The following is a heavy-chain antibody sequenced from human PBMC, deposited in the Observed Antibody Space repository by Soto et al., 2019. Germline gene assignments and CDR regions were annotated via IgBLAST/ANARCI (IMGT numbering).Heavy chain of an antibody. J-gene: IGHJ6*02. CDR1: GFTFSSYS. Sequence: GGSLRLSCAASGFTFSSYSMNWVRQAPGKGLEWVSSISSSSSYIYYADSVKGRFTISRDNAKNSLYLQMNSLRAEDTAVYYSARGGYDILTAYYYYYGMDVWGQGTTVTVSS. D-gene: IGHD3-9*01. V-gene: IGHV3-21*01. CDR2: ISSSSSYI. CDR3: ARGGYDILTAYYYYYGMDV.